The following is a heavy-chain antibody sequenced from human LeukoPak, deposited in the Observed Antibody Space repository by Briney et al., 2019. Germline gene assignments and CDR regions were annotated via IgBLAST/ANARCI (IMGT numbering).Heavy chain of an antibody. CDR1: GGSISSGNYY. Sequence: PSETLSLTCTVSGGSISSGNYYWSWIRQPAGKGLEWIGRIYTSGGTNCNPSLESRVTILIDTPKNQFSLRLSSVTASDTAVYYCARSYSSSWYSSFDIWGQGTMVTVSS. J-gene: IGHJ3*02. V-gene: IGHV4-61*02. D-gene: IGHD6-13*01. CDR3: ARSYSSSWYSSFDI. CDR2: IYTSGGT.